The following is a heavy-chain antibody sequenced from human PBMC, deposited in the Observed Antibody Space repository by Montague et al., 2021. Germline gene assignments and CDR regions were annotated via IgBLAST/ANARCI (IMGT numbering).Heavy chain of an antibody. V-gene: IGHV6-1*01. Sequence: CAISGDSDGVKTVGRRWVKQTSSREPERLGGTYYRSKWNYDYAVSVKSRMTISPDTSKNQFSLQLSSVTPEDRAVYYCARDPRYSLSWSFDYWGQGTLVTVSS. CDR3: ARDPRYSLSWSFDY. J-gene: IGHJ4*02. CDR2: TYYRSKWNY. CDR1: GDSDGVKTVG. D-gene: IGHD6-13*01.